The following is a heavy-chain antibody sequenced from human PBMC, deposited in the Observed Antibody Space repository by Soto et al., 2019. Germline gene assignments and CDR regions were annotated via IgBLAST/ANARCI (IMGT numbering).Heavy chain of an antibody. CDR3: ASLNFDILTGYYAFDL. V-gene: IGHV4-59*08. J-gene: IGHJ3*01. CDR1: GGSISGYY. D-gene: IGHD3-9*01. Sequence: SETLSLTCTVSGGSISGYYWSWIRQSPEKGLEYIGYISYSGSTNYNPSLKSRVTTSLDTSKNQFSLKLSSVTAADTAIYYCASLNFDILTGYYAFDLWGQGTMVTGSS. CDR2: ISYSGST.